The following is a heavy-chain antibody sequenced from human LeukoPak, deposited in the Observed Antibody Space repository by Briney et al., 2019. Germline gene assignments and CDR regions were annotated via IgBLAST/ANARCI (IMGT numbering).Heavy chain of an antibody. CDR1: GFTLSSYA. D-gene: IGHD4-17*01. CDR2: IGSSGDIT. J-gene: IGHJ4*02. Sequence: PGGSLRLSCAASGFTLSSYAMSWVRQAPGMGLEWVSSIGSSGDITYYADSVKGRFTISRDNSKNTLYLQMNSLRAEDTAVYYCAKDVDNGDYVVYWGQGTLVTVPS. CDR3: AKDVDNGDYVVY. V-gene: IGHV3-23*01.